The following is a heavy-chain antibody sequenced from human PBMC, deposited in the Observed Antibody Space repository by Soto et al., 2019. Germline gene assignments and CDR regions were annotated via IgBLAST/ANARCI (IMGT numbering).Heavy chain of an antibody. V-gene: IGHV1-3*01. J-gene: IGHJ6*02. Sequence: QVLLVQSGAEVKKPGASVKVSCRTSGYTFTNNAIHWVRQAPGQGLEWMGWINADNVDTKHSQRFQGRVTFTRDTSATTAAMELSSLRSKDTAADFCARDHVVGAHIRRWYAAPSYDYGLGVWCQGTTVTVS. CDR3: ARDHVVGAHIRRWYAAPSYDYGLGV. CDR1: GYTFTNNA. D-gene: IGHD6-13*01. CDR2: INADNVDT.